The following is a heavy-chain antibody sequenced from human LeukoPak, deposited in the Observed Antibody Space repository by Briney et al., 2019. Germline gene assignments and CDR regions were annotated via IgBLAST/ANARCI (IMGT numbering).Heavy chain of an antibody. V-gene: IGHV3-9*01. CDR2: ISWNSGNI. Sequence: GRSLRLSCAASGFTFDDYAMHWVRQAPGKGLEWVSGISWNSGNIGYADSVKGRFTISRDNTKNTLYVQMNSLRAEDTALYYCARDFRTNYYYYMDVWGKGTTVTVSS. CDR1: GFTFDDYA. J-gene: IGHJ6*03. D-gene: IGHD1-14*01. CDR3: ARDFRTNYYYYMDV.